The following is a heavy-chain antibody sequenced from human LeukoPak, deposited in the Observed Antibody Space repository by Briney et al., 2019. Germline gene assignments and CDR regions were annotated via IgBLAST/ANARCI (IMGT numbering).Heavy chain of an antibody. CDR2: IRYDGRNK. Sequence: GGSLRLSCAASGFTFSSYGMHWVRQAPGKGLDWVAFIRYDGRNKYYADSVKGRFTISRDNSKNTLYLQMNSLRAEDTAVYYCAKHRPNVDYWGQGTLVTVSS. V-gene: IGHV3-30*02. CDR3: AKHRPNVDY. J-gene: IGHJ4*02. CDR1: GFTFSSYG.